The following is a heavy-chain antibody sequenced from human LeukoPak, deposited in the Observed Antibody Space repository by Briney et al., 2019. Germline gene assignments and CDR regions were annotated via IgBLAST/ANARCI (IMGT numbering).Heavy chain of an antibody. CDR2: IRYDGSNK. J-gene: IGHJ4*02. Sequence: GGSLRLSCAASGFTFSSYGMSWVRQAPGKGLEWVAFIRYDGSNKYYADSVKGRFTISRDNSKNTLYLQMNSLRAEDTAVYYCAKEWGVNVAHYFDYWGQGTLVTVSS. D-gene: IGHD3-16*01. V-gene: IGHV3-30*02. CDR3: AKEWGVNVAHYFDY. CDR1: GFTFSSYG.